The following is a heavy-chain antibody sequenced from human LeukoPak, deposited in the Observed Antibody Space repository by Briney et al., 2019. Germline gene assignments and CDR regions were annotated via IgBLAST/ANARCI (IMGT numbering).Heavy chain of an antibody. CDR2: INSDGSST. CDR1: GFTFSSYG. J-gene: IGHJ3*02. V-gene: IGHV3-74*01. Sequence: GGSLRLSCAASGFTFSSYGMSWVRQAPGKGLVWVSRINSDGSSTSYADSVKGRFTISRENAKNTLYLQMNSLRAEDTAVYYCARGIYYSIIFDIWGQGTMVTVSS. CDR3: ARGIYYSIIFDI. D-gene: IGHD5-12*01.